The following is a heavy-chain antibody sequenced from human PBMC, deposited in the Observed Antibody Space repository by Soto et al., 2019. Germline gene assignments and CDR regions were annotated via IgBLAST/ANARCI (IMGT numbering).Heavy chain of an antibody. J-gene: IGHJ2*01. CDR3: ARANEFGIAVAGMTPYWYFDL. Sequence: SETLSLTCTVSGGSISSYYWSWIRQPAGKGLEWIGRIYTSGSTNYNPSLKSRVTMSVDTSKNQFSLKLSSVTAADTAVYYCARANEFGIAVAGMTPYWYFDLWGRGTLVTVSS. V-gene: IGHV4-4*07. CDR1: GGSISSYY. D-gene: IGHD6-19*01. CDR2: IYTSGST.